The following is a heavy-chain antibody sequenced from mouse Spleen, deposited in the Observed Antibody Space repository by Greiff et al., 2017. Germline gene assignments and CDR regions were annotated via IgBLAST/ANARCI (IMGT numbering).Heavy chain of an antibody. J-gene: IGHJ3*01. CDR2: IDPNRGGT. Sequence: QVQLQQCGAELVKPGASVKLSCKASGYTFTSYWMHWVKQRPGRGLEWIGRIDPNRGGTKYNEKFKSKATLTVDKPSSTAYMLLSSLTSEDSAFYYCARYYGSGPAWFAYWGQGTLVTVSA. D-gene: IGHD1-1*01. CDR3: ARYYGSGPAWFAY. CDR1: GYTFTSYW. V-gene: IGHV1-72*01.